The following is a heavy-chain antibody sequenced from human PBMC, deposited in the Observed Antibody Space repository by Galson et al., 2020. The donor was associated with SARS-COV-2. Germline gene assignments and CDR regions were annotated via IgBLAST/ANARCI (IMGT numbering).Heavy chain of an antibody. Sequence: GSLKISCAASGFTFSSYAMSWVRQAPGKGLEWVSAISGSGGSTYYADSVKGRFTISRDNSKNTLYLQMNSLRAEDTAVYYCAKRQGTTFYYYGMDVWGQGTTVTVSS. CDR2: ISGSGGST. J-gene: IGHJ6*02. CDR3: AKRQGTTFYYYGMDV. CDR1: GFTFSSYA. D-gene: IGHD1-1*01. V-gene: IGHV3-23*01.